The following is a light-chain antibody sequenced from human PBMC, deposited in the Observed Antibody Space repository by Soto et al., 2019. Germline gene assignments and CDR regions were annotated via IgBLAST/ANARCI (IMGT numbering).Light chain of an antibody. Sequence: QSVLTQPPSVSGSPGQSVTISCTGTSSDVGNYNRVSWYQQPPGTAPKLMIYEVNNRPSGVPDRFSGSKSGNTASLTISGLQAEDEADYYCNSYTTRSTXVFGTGNKVTVL. J-gene: IGLJ1*01. V-gene: IGLV2-18*02. CDR3: NSYTTRSTXV. CDR2: EVN. CDR1: SSDVGNYNR.